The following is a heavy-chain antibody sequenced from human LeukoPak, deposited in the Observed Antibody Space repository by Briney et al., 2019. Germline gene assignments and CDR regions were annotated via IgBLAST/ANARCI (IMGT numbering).Heavy chain of an antibody. CDR2: ISAYNGNT. J-gene: IGHJ4*02. Sequence: AASVKVSCKASGYTFTSYGISWVRQAPGQGLEWMGWISAYNGNTNYAQKLQGRVTMTRDTSTSTVYMELSSLRSEDTAVYYCARGYYYDPNDYWGQGTLVTVSS. D-gene: IGHD3-22*01. CDR3: ARGYYYDPNDY. CDR1: GYTFTSYG. V-gene: IGHV1-18*01.